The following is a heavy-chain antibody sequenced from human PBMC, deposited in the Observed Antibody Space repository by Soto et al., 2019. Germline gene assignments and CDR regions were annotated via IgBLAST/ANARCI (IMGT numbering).Heavy chain of an antibody. CDR2: IYYSGST. Sequence: SETLSLTCTVSGGSISSSSYYWGWIRQPPGKGLEWIGSIYYSGSTYYNPSLKSRVTISVDTSKNQFSLKLSSVTAADTAVYYCGTVMTTVTDFDYWGQGTLVTVSP. V-gene: IGHV4-39*01. CDR3: GTVMTTVTDFDY. CDR1: GGSISSSSYY. D-gene: IGHD4-4*01. J-gene: IGHJ4*02.